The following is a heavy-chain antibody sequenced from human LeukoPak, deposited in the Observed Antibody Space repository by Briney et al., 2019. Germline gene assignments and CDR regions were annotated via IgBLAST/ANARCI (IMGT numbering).Heavy chain of an antibody. CDR2: IYYTGGT. D-gene: IGHD6-19*01. Sequence: SETLSLTCTVSGGSIGSNYWTWIRQPPGKGLEYIGYIYYTGGTNYSPSLKSRVTISVDTSKNQFSLKLTSVTAADTAVYFCAKYGNSGWVIDNWGQGTLVTVSS. CDR1: GGSIGSNY. V-gene: IGHV4-59*08. CDR3: AKYGNSGWVIDN. J-gene: IGHJ4*02.